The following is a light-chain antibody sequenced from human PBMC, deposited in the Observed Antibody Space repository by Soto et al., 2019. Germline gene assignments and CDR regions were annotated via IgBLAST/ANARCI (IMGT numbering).Light chain of an antibody. V-gene: IGKV3-11*01. J-gene: IGKJ1*01. CDR3: QQYGRTSWT. CDR1: QSVSSY. CDR2: DAS. Sequence: IVLPQSPSTLSLSPGEGATLSCRASQSVSSYLAWYQQKPGQAPRLLIYDASNRATGIPARFSGSGSGTDFTLTISSLEPEDFAVYYCQQYGRTSWTFGQGTKV.